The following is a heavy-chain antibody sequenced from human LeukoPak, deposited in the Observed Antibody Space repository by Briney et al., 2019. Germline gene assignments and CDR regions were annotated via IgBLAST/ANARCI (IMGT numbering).Heavy chain of an antibody. CDR1: GGTFSSYA. CDR3: ASEYKYDSSGANAFDT. Sequence: SVKVSCKASGGTFSSYAISWVRQAPGQGLEWMGGIIPIFGTANYAQKFQGRVTITADKSTSTAYMELSSLRSADTAVYYCASEYKYDSSGANAFDTWGQGTMVTVSS. V-gene: IGHV1-69*06. J-gene: IGHJ3*02. D-gene: IGHD3-22*01. CDR2: IIPIFGTA.